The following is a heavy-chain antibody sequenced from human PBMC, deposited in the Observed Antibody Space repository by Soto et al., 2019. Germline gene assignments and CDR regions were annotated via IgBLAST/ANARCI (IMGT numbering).Heavy chain of an antibody. V-gene: IGHV1-2*02. D-gene: IGHD6-13*01. CDR2: IYPNSGGT. CDR1: GYTFTGYY. J-gene: IGHJ4*01. Sequence: ASVKVSCKASGYTFTGYYIHWVRQAPGQGLEWMGWIYPNSGGTTSAQKFQGGVTMTADTSVKTAYVELRSLTSDDTAVYYCARVAAAGTGDYYFDYWG. CDR3: ARVAAAGTGDYYFDY.